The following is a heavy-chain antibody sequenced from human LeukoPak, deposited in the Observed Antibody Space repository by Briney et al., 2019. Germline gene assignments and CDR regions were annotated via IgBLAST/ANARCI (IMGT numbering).Heavy chain of an antibody. CDR3: ARWGTYYYDSSGYYGFDY. D-gene: IGHD3-22*01. J-gene: IGHJ4*02. V-gene: IGHV3-7*01. CDR1: GFTFSSYW. Sequence: PGGSLRLSCAASGFTFSSYWMSWVRQAPGKGLGWVASIKQVGSEKYYVDSVKGRFTISRDNAKNSLYLQMNSLRAEDTAVYYCARWGTYYYDSSGYYGFDYWGQGTLVTVSS. CDR2: IKQVGSEK.